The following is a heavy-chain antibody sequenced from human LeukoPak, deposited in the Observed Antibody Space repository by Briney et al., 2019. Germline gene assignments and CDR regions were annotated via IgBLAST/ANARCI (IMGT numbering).Heavy chain of an antibody. CDR2: ISSTGGST. CDR1: GFTFSSDA. V-gene: IGHV3-23*01. D-gene: IGHD3-3*01. J-gene: IGHJ4*02. CDR3: AKDPAFGEYYFDY. Sequence: GGSLRLSCAASGFTFSSDAMRWVRQAPGKGLEWVSAISSTGGSTYYADSVRGRFIISRDSSKNTLYLQMNSLRAEDTAVYYCAKDPAFGEYYFDYWGQGTLVTVSS.